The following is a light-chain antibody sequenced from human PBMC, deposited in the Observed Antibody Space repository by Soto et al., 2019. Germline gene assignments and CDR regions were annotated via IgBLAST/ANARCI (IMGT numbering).Light chain of an antibody. CDR3: AAWDDSLNGPV. J-gene: IGLJ2*01. CDR2: SNN. Sequence: QSALTQPPSASGTPGQRVTFSCSGSSSNIGSNTVNWYQQLPGTAPKLLIYSNNQRPSGVPDRFSGSKSGTSASLAISGLQSEDEADYYCAAWDDSLNGPVFGGGTKLTVL. CDR1: SSNIGSNT. V-gene: IGLV1-44*01.